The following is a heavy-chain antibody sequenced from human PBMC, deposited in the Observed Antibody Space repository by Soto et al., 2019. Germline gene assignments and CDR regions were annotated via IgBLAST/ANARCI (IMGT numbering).Heavy chain of an antibody. CDR2: IYWDDDK. V-gene: IGHV2-5*02. Sequence: QITLKESGPTLGKPTQTLTLTCTFFGFSLSTNGVGVGWIRQPPGKALEWLALIYWDDDKRYSLSLKNRLTSTRDTSKNQVVLTMTSVDPVDAATYYCARLHPFSYFDYWGQGTLVTVSS. CDR3: ARLHPFSYFDY. D-gene: IGHD4-4*01. J-gene: IGHJ4*02. CDR1: GFSLSTNGVG.